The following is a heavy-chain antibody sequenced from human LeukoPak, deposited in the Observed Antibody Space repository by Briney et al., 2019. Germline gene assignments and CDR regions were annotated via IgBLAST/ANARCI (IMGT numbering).Heavy chain of an antibody. CDR3: ARQRYSDY. CDR1: GFAFSRYW. J-gene: IGHJ4*02. V-gene: IGHV3-7*01. Sequence: GGSLRLSCAASGFAFSRYWMTWVRQAPGKGLEWVANIKEDGSENSHVESVKGRFTISRDNAKNSLYLQLNSLRAEDTAVYFCARQRYSDYWGQGTLVTVSS. CDR2: IKEDGSEN. D-gene: IGHD1-1*01.